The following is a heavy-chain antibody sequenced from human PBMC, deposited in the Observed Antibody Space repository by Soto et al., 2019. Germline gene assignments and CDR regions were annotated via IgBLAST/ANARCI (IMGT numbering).Heavy chain of an antibody. V-gene: IGHV3-66*01. J-gene: IGHJ6*02. CDR3: VRENYYYGMDV. CDR2: INNAGTT. CDR1: GFDASVNY. Sequence: PRLSCAASGFDASVNYMTWVRQGPGKGLQWVSVINNAGTTFYADSVKGRFTLSRDNSKNTVYLQMSSLRVEDTAMYYCVRENYYYGMDVWGQGTAVTVSS.